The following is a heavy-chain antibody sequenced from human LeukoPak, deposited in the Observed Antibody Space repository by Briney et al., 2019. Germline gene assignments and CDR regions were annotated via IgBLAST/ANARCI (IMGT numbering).Heavy chain of an antibody. CDR3: ARLKSQYYYGSGSYYNVPSPNDYYYYYYMDV. D-gene: IGHD3-10*01. J-gene: IGHJ6*03. V-gene: IGHV4-39*07. CDR2: IYYSGST. Sequence: SETLSLTCTVSGGSIGSSSYYWGWIRQPPGKGLEWIGSIYYSGSTYYNPSLKSRVTISVDTSKNQFSLKLSSETAADTAVYYCARLKSQYYYGSGSYYNVPSPNDYYYYYYMDVWGKGTTVTVSS. CDR1: GGSIGSSSYY.